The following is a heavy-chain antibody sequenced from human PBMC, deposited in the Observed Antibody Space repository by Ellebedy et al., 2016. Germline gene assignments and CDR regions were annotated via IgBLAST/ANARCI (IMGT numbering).Heavy chain of an antibody. CDR1: GFTFSSYS. V-gene: IGHV3-21*01. CDR3: ARELRYFDWFTQYYYGMDV. D-gene: IGHD3-9*01. CDR2: ISSSSSYI. J-gene: IGHJ6*02. Sequence: GESLKISXAASGFTFSSYSMNWVRQAPGKGLEWVSSISSSSSYIYYADSVKGRFTISRDNAKNSLYLQMNSLRAEDTAVYYCARELRYFDWFTQYYYGMDVWGQGTTVTVSS.